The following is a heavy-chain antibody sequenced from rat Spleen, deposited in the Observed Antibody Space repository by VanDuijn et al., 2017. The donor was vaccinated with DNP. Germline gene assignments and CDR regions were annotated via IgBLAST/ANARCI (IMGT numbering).Heavy chain of an antibody. Sequence: EVQLVESGGGLVQPGRSLILSCTASGFTFSDHNMAWVRQAPGKGLEWVASITNTGDSTYYSDSVKGRFTISRDNAKSTLYLQMDSLRSEDTATYYCARQSYGGYSYFDYWGQGVMVTVSS. V-gene: IGHV5-7*01. CDR2: ITNTGDST. CDR1: GFTFSDHN. J-gene: IGHJ2*01. CDR3: ARQSYGGYSYFDY. D-gene: IGHD1-11*01.